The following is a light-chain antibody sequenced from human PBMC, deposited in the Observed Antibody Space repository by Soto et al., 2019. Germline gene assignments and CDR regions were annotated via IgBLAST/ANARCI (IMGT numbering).Light chain of an antibody. CDR2: EVN. V-gene: IGLV2-8*01. CDR1: SSDVGGYNY. CDR3: SSNV. Sequence: QSALTQPPSASGSPGQSVAISCTGTSSDVGGYNYVSWYQQHPGKAPKLMIYEVNKRPSGVPDRFSGSKSGNTASLTVSGLQAEDEADYATSSNVFGTGTKVTVL. J-gene: IGLJ1*01.